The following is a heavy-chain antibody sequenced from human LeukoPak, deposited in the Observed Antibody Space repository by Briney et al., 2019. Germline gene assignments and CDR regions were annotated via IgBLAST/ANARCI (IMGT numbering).Heavy chain of an antibody. V-gene: IGHV4-30-2*01. CDR2: IYHSGGT. D-gene: IGHD1-26*01. CDR3: ARLVGATNPGGY. CDR1: GGSISSSGYS. J-gene: IGHJ4*02. Sequence: SETLSLTCAVSGGSISSSGYSWSWIRQPPGKGLEWIGYIYHSGGTYYNPSLKSRVTISVDTSKNQFSLKLSSVTAADTAVYYCARLVGATNPGGYWGQGTLVTVSS.